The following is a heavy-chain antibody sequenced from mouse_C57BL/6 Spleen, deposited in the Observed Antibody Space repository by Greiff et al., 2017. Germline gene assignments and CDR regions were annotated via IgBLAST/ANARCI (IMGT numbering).Heavy chain of an antibody. V-gene: IGHV5-6*01. Sequence: EVLLVESGGDLVKPGGSLKLSCAASGFTFSSYGMSWVRQTPDKRLEWVATISSGGSYTYYPDSVKGRFTISRDNAKNTLYLQMSSLKSEDTAMYYCARHYGSSYWYFEGWGTGTTVTVSS. CDR3: ARHYGSSYWYFEG. D-gene: IGHD1-1*01. CDR2: ISSGGSYT. CDR1: GFTFSSYG. J-gene: IGHJ1*03.